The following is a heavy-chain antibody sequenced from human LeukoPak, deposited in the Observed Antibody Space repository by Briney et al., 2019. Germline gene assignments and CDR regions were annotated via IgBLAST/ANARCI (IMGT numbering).Heavy chain of an antibody. CDR2: IRYDGSNK. D-gene: IGHD6-19*01. V-gene: IGHV3-30*02. CDR1: GFTISSYG. J-gene: IGHJ5*02. Sequence: GGSLRLSCAASGFTISSYGMHWVRQAPGKGLEWVAFIRYDGSNKYYADSVKGRFTISRDNSKNTLYLQMNSLRAEDTAVYYCAKEGALGYSSGWYEFYQRQNWFDAWGQGTLVTVSS. CDR3: AKEGALGYSSGWYEFYQRQNWFDA.